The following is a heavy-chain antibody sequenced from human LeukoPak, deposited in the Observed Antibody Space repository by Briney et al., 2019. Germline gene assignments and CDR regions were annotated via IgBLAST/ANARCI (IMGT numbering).Heavy chain of an antibody. Sequence: SETLSLTCTVSGGSISSYYWSWIRQPPGKGLEWIGYIYYSGSTDYNPSLKSRVTISVDTSKNQFSLKLSSVTAADTAVYYCAREGHSTYWYFDLWGRGTLVTVSS. CDR3: AREGHSTYWYFDL. J-gene: IGHJ2*01. D-gene: IGHD5-18*01. V-gene: IGHV4-59*01. CDR1: GGSISSYY. CDR2: IYYSGST.